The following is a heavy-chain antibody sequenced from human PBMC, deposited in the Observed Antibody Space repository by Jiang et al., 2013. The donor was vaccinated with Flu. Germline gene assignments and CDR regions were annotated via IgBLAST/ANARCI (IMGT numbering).Heavy chain of an antibody. Sequence: VSCKASGYTFTGYYMHWVRQAPGQGLEWMGWINPNSGGTNYAQKFQGRVTMTRDTSISTAYMELSRLRSDDTAVYYCARATYYDFWSGYSGFDYWGQGTLVTVSS. CDR3: ARATYYDFWSGYSGFDY. J-gene: IGHJ4*02. D-gene: IGHD3-3*01. CDR1: GYTFTGYY. V-gene: IGHV1-2*02. CDR2: INPNSGGT.